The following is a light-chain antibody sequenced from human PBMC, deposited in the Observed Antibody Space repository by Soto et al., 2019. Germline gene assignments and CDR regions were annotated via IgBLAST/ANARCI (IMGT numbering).Light chain of an antibody. CDR3: QQYHTPSIT. V-gene: IGKV1-5*01. CDR1: HTISSW. Sequence: DIQMTQSPSTLSASVGDRVTITCRASHTISSWLAWYQQKPGKAPNLLIYDASTLERGVPSRFSGTGSGTEFTLTIDRLQPDDFATYYCQQYHTPSITFGQGTRLEIK. J-gene: IGKJ5*01. CDR2: DAS.